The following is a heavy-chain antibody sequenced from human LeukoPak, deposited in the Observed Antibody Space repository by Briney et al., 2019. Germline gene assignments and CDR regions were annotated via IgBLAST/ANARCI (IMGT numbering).Heavy chain of an antibody. CDR2: INHSGST. V-gene: IGHV4-34*01. CDR3: ARSGTRRSYGSGSPPSY. D-gene: IGHD3-10*01. Sequence: PSETLSLTCAVYGGSFSGYYWSWLRQPPGEGLEWIGEINHSGSTNYNPSLKSRVTISVDTSKNQFSLKLSSVTAADTAVYYCARSGTRRSYGSGSPPSYWGQGTLVTVSS. CDR1: GGSFSGYY. J-gene: IGHJ4*02.